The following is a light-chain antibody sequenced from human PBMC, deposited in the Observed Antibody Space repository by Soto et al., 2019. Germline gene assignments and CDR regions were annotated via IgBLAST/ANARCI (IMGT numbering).Light chain of an antibody. CDR1: SSDVGGYNY. CDR2: EVS. V-gene: IGLV2-8*01. Sequence: QSVLTQPPSASGSPGQSVTISCTGTSSDVGGYNYVSWYQQHPGKAPKLTISEVSKRPSGVPDRFSGSKSGNTASLTVSGLQAEDEADYYCSSYADSIVLFGGGTKLTVL. J-gene: IGLJ2*01. CDR3: SSYADSIVL.